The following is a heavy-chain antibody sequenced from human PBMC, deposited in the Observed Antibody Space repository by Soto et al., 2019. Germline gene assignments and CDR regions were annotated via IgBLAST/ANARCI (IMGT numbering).Heavy chain of an antibody. D-gene: IGHD3-3*01. CDR3: ARDRLRFLEWFPQSYGMDV. J-gene: IGHJ6*02. CDR1: GGSISSYY. CDR2: IYYSGST. V-gene: IGHV4-59*01. Sequence: SSETLSLTCTVSGGSISSYYWSWIRQPPGKGLEWIGYIYYSGSTNYNPSLKSRVTISVDTSKNQFSLKLSSVTAADTAVYYCARDRLRFLEWFPQSYGMDVWGQGTTVTVSS.